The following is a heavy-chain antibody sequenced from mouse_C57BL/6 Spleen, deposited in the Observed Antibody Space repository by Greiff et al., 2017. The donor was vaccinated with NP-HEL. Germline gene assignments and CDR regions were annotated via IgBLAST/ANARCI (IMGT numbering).Heavy chain of an antibody. V-gene: IGHV1-77*01. D-gene: IGHD1-1*01. CDR1: GYTFTDYY. J-gene: IGHJ4*01. CDR2: IGPGSGST. Sequence: VKLMESGAELVKPGASVKISCKASGYTFTDYYINWVKQRPGQGLEWIGKIGPGSGSTYYNEKFKGKATLTADKSSSTAYMQLSSLTSEDSAVYFCAPITTVVATDAMDYWGQGTSVTVSS. CDR3: APITTVVATDAMDY.